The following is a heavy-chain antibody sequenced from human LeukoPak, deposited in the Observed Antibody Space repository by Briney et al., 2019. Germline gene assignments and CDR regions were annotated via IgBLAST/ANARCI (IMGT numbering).Heavy chain of an antibody. D-gene: IGHD2-8*02. CDR3: ARGGNYWDY. CDR2: IKEGGSEK. V-gene: IGHV3-7*01. Sequence: PGGSLRLSCAAPGFTFSSYWMSWVRQAPGKGLEWVANIKEGGSEKYYVDSVKGRFTISRDNAKNSLYLQMNSLRAEDTALYYCARGGNYWDYWGQGTLVTVSS. CDR1: GFTFSSYW. J-gene: IGHJ4*02.